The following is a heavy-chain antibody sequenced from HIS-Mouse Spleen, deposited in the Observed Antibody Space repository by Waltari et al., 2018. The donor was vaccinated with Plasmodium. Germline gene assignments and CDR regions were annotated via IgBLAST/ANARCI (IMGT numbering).Heavy chain of an antibody. D-gene: IGHD6-19*01. V-gene: IGHV3-66*01. Sequence: EVQLVESGGGLVQPGGSLGLSCAAPGFTVSCTYMSWVRQAPGKGLEWVSVIYSGGSTYYADSVKGRFTISRDNSKNTLYLQMNSLRAEDTAVYYCARDLHSSGWYAFDIWGQGTMVTVSS. CDR3: ARDLHSSGWYAFDI. CDR1: GFTVSCTY. J-gene: IGHJ3*02. CDR2: IYSGGST.